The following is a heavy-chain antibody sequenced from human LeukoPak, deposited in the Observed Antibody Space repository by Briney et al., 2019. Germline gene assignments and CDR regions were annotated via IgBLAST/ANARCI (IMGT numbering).Heavy chain of an antibody. V-gene: IGHV3-11*04. Sequence: KPGGSLRLSCAASGFTFSDYYMSWIRQAPGKGLEWVSYISSSSSTIYYADSVKGRFTISRDNAKNSLYLQMNSLRAENTAVYYCARDPRRGRIVGAILYYFDYWGQGTLVTVSS. CDR2: ISSSSSTI. J-gene: IGHJ4*02. CDR3: ARDPRRGRIVGAILYYFDY. CDR1: GFTFSDYY. D-gene: IGHD1-26*01.